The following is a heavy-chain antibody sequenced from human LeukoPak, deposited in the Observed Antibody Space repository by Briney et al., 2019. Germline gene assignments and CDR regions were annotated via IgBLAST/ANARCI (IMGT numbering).Heavy chain of an antibody. J-gene: IGHJ3*02. CDR3: AKTRGSNHVFDI. V-gene: IGHV3-23*01. CDR2: ISGSGGST. CDR1: GFTFSSYA. Sequence: GGSLRLSCAASGFTFSSYAMNWVRQAPGKGLEWVSGISGSGGSTYYADSVKGRFTISRDNSNNTLYLQMNSLRAEDTAVYYCAKTRGSNHVFDIWGQGTMVTVSS. D-gene: IGHD1-26*01.